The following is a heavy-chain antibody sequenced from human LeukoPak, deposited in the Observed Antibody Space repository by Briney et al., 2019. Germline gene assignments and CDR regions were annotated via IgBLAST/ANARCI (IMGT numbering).Heavy chain of an antibody. D-gene: IGHD1-1*01. CDR2: IYHSGSP. CDR3: ARVNINNWHSCDY. V-gene: IGHV4-4*02. Sequence: SETLSLTCAVPGGSISSNNWWGWVRQPPGKGLEWIGEIYHSGSPNYNPSLKSRVTISVDKSGNHFSLNLSSVTAADTAVYYCARVNINNWHSCDYWGQGTLVTVSS. J-gene: IGHJ4*02. CDR1: GGSISSNNW.